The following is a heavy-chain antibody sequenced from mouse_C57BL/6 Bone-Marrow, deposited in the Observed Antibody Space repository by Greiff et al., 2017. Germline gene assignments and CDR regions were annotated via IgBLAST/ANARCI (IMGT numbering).Heavy chain of an antibody. Sequence: QVHVKQSGPGLVQPSQSLSIPCTVSGFSLTSYGVYWVRQSPGKGLEWLGGIWSGGSTDYNAAFISRLSISKDNSKSQVFFKMNSLQADDTAIYYCARNSDYYGSAWFAYWGQGTLVTVSA. CDR1: GFSLTSYG. D-gene: IGHD1-1*01. J-gene: IGHJ3*01. CDR3: ARNSDYYGSAWFAY. CDR2: IWSGGST. V-gene: IGHV2-2*01.